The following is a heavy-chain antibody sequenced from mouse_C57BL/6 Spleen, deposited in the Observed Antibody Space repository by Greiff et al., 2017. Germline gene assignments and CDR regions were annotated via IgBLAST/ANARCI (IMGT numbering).Heavy chain of an antibody. V-gene: IGHV1-22*01. J-gene: IGHJ2*01. D-gene: IGHD1-1*01. CDR1: GYTFTDYN. Sequence: LMKPGASVKMSCKASGYTFTDYNMHWVKQSHGKSLEWIGYINPNNGGTSYNQKFKGKATLTVNKSSSTAYMELRSLTSEDSAVYYCAREGYGSSYGYYFDYWGQGTTLTVSS. CDR3: AREGYGSSYGYYFDY. CDR2: INPNNGGT.